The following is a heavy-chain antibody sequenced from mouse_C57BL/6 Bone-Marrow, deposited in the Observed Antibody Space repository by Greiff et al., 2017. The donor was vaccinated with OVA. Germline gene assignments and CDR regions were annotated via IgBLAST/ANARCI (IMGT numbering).Heavy chain of an antibody. V-gene: IGHV1-50*01. Sequence: VQLQQPGAELVKPGASVKLSCKASGYTFTSYWMQWVKQRPGQGLEWIGEIDPSDSYTNYNQKFKGKATLTVDTSSSTAYMQLSSLTSEDSAVYYCARRGWLLPLYAMDYWGQGTSVTVSS. D-gene: IGHD2-3*01. CDR2: IDPSDSYT. CDR1: GYTFTSYW. CDR3: ARRGWLLPLYAMDY. J-gene: IGHJ4*01.